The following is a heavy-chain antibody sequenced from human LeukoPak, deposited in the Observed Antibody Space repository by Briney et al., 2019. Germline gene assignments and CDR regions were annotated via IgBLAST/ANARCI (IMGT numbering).Heavy chain of an antibody. V-gene: IGHV1-2*06. CDR1: GYTFTGYY. Sequence: ALVKVSCKASGYTFTGYYMHWVRQAPGQGLEWMGRLNPGSGDTKYAQKFQDRVTMTRDTSISTAYMDLSRLTSDDTAVYYCARGTSSGNSNWFDAWGRGTLVTVSS. CDR2: LNPGSGDT. CDR3: ARGTSSGNSNWFDA. D-gene: IGHD4-23*01. J-gene: IGHJ5*02.